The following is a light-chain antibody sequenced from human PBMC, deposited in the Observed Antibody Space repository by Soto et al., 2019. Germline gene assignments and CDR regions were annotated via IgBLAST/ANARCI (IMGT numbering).Light chain of an antibody. CDR2: AAS. J-gene: IGKJ4*01. V-gene: IGKV1-9*01. CDR3: XXXXGYPLT. Sequence: DIQLTQSPSFLSASVGDRVTITCRASQGISSYLAWYQQKPGKAPNLLIYAASTLQIGVPSRFSGSGSGTEFTLTISSLQPEXXXTXXXXXXXGYPLTFGGGTKVEIK. CDR1: QGISSY.